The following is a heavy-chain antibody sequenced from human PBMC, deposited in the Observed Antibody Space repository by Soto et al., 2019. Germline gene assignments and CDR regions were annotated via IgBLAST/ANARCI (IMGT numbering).Heavy chain of an antibody. V-gene: IGHV4-31*02. J-gene: IGHJ4*02. CDR2: IYYSGTT. Sequence: WTWIRQPPGKGLEWIGYIYYSGTTFYNPSLKSRVTISVDTSKNQFSLKLSSVTAADTAVYYCARADGDYVVGYWGQGTLVTVSS. CDR3: ARADGDYVVGY. D-gene: IGHD4-17*01.